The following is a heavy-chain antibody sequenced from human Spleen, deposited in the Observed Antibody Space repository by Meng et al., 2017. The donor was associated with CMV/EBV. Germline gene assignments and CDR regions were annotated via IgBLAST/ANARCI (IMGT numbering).Heavy chain of an antibody. D-gene: IGHD3-3*01. CDR2: ISGSGRNS. V-gene: IGHV3-23*01. J-gene: IGHJ4*02. CDR3: PKAQNFGVWSGYYSYFFDS. Sequence: FSRFCMCWVRQAPGEPLEWVSRISGSGRNSYYAASVQGRFTISRDNSKNTLYLQMNNLKDEDTAISYCPKAQNFGVWSGYYSYFFDSWGQGTLVTVSS. CDR1: FSRFC.